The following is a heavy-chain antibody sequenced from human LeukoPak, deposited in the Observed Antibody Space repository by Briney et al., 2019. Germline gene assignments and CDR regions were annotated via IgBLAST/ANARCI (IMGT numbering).Heavy chain of an antibody. CDR3: AKGQHDYGDYLVHFDY. Sequence: GRSLRLSCAASGFTFDDYAMHWVQQAPGKGLEWVSGISWNSGSIGYADSVKGRFTISRDNAKNSLYLQMNSLRAEDTALYYCAKGQHDYGDYLVHFDYWGQGTLVTVSS. V-gene: IGHV3-9*01. CDR1: GFTFDDYA. J-gene: IGHJ4*02. D-gene: IGHD4-17*01. CDR2: ISWNSGSI.